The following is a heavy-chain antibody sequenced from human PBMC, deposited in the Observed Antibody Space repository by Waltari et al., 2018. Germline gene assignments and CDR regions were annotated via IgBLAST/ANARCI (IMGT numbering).Heavy chain of an antibody. Sequence: EVQLVESGGGLVKPGGSLRLSCAASEFTLRNYSMNWVRQAPGKGLEWVSSISSSRSYIYYADSVKGRFTISRDNAKNSLYLQMNSLRAEDTAVYYCARLSYFDSSGYPHPTYYYYYMDVWGKGTTVTVSS. J-gene: IGHJ6*03. D-gene: IGHD3-22*01. CDR2: ISSSRSYI. V-gene: IGHV3-21*01. CDR3: ARLSYFDSSGYPHPTYYYYYMDV. CDR1: EFTLRNYS.